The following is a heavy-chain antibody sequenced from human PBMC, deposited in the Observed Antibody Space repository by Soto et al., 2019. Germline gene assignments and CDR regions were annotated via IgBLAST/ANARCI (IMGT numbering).Heavy chain of an antibody. J-gene: IGHJ4*02. CDR1: GGSVSSNNW. V-gene: IGHV4-4*02. CDR3: AKSWELRRFFAI. CDR2: IYHTGSI. D-gene: IGHD1-26*01. Sequence: SETLSLTCAVSGGSVSSNNWWTWFRQPPGKGLEWIGEIYHTGSITYNPSLESRVTISVDKSNNHSSLNLSSVTAADTAIYYCAKSWELRRFFAIWGQGTLVTVS.